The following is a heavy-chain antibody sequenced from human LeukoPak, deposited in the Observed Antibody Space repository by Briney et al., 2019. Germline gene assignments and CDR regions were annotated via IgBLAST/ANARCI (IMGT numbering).Heavy chain of an antibody. D-gene: IGHD4-23*01. Sequence: PGGSLRLSCAASGFTFSSYSMNWVRQAPGKGLEGVSYISSSSSTIYYADSVKGRFTISGDKAKNSLYLQMNSLRAEDTAVYYCARRPPYGGRIDYWGQGTLVTVSS. CDR1: GFTFSSYS. CDR2: ISSSSSTI. J-gene: IGHJ4*02. V-gene: IGHV3-48*01. CDR3: ARRPPYGGRIDY.